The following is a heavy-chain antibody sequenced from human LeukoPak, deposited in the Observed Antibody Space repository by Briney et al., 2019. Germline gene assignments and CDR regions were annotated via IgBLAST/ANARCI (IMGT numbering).Heavy chain of an antibody. J-gene: IGHJ6*03. CDR2: TYYSGST. CDR3: ARHGTGSWLFFCYMDV. Sequence: SETLSLTCTVSGGSISSSSYYWGWIRQPPGKGLEWIGSTYYSGSTYYNPSLKSRATISVDTSNNHFSLKLSSVTAAATAVYYCARHGTGSWLFFCYMDVWGKGTTVNVSS. V-gene: IGHV4-39*01. CDR1: GGSISSSSYY. D-gene: IGHD3-22*01.